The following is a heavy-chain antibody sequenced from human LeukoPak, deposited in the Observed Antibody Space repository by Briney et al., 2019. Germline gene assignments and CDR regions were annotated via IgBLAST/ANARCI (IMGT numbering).Heavy chain of an antibody. V-gene: IGHV5-51*01. CDR1: GYSFTSYW. CDR2: IYPGDSDT. CDR3: ARQGQYSSGWYGVGYNWFDP. J-gene: IGHJ5*02. D-gene: IGHD6-19*01. Sequence: GESPKISCKGSGYSFTSYWIGWVRQMPGKGLEWMGIIYPGDSDTRYSPSFQGQVTISADKSISTAYLQWSSLKASDTAMYYCARQGQYSSGWYGVGYNWFDPWGQGTLVTVSS.